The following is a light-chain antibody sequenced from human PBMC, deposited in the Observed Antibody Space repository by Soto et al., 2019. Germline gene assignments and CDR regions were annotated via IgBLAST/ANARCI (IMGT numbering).Light chain of an antibody. CDR2: GTS. Sequence: EVGLTQSPGTLSLSPGERATLSCRASERIYSAYLGWYQQKPGQAPRLLIYGTSSRATGIPDRFSGSGSGTDFTLTISRLEPEDFAVYYCQQYGNSPITFGQATRLEIK. CDR3: QQYGNSPIT. CDR1: ERIYSAY. J-gene: IGKJ5*01. V-gene: IGKV3-20*01.